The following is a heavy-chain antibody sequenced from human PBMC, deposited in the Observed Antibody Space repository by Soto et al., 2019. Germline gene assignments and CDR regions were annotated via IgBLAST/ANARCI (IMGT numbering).Heavy chain of an antibody. D-gene: IGHD2-15*01. CDR2: IYYSGST. CDR3: ARNAELLLSEYYLDY. Sequence: SETLSLTCTVSGGSISSYYWSWIRQPPGKGLEWIGYIYYSGSTNYNPSLKSRVTISVDTSKNQFSLKLSSVTAADTAVYYCARNAELLLSEYYLDYWGQGTLVTVSS. V-gene: IGHV4-59*01. J-gene: IGHJ4*02. CDR1: GGSISSYY.